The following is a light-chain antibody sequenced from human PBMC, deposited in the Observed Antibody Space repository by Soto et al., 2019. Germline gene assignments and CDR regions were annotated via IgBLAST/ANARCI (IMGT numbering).Light chain of an antibody. Sequence: QSVLTQPACVSGSPGQSITISCTGTSSDVGTYKYVSWYQQHPGKAPKLMIYEVSNRPSGVSNRFSGSKSGNTASLTISGLQAEDEADYYCYSYTRSSSFVFGTGTKVTVL. V-gene: IGLV2-14*01. J-gene: IGLJ1*01. CDR1: SSDVGTYKY. CDR2: EVS. CDR3: YSYTRSSSFV.